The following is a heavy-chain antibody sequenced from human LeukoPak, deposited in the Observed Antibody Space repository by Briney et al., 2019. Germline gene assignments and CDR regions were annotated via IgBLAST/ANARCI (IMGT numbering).Heavy chain of an antibody. CDR2: ISSGSDYI. CDR3: ARDLSTGGCSDY. J-gene: IGHJ4*02. CDR1: GFTFSSYA. Sequence: GGSLRLSCTASGFTFSSYAMSWVRQAPGKGLEWVSTISSGSDYIYYADSMKGRFTISRDNAKKSLYLQMKSLRAEETAVYYCARDLSTGGCSDYWGQGTMVTVSS. V-gene: IGHV3-21*01. D-gene: IGHD2-15*01.